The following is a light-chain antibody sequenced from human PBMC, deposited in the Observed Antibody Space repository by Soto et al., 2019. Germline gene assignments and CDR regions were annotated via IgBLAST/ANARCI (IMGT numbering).Light chain of an antibody. CDR3: KQSYSTPRT. CDR2: AAS. CDR1: QSISRY. Sequence: DIQMTQSPSSLATSVGDIVTITGQVNQSISRYLNWDQPKPGKAPKLLIYAASIMQSEVPSLLSGSGSGTDFTLPIRSLQPEDFATYYCKQSYSTPRTFGQGTKVDIK. V-gene: IGKV1-39*01. J-gene: IGKJ1*01.